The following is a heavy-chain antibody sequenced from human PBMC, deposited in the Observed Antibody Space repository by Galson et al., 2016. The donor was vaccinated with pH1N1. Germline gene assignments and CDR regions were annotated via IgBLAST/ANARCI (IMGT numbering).Heavy chain of an antibody. CDR1: GFTVSSNY. J-gene: IGHJ6*02. CDR2: IYSGGRT. CDR3: ARVGDFWSYYYYNMDV. D-gene: IGHD3-3*01. Sequence: GSLRLSCAASGFTVSSNYMSWVRQAPGKGLEWVSLIYSGGRTYYADSVKGRFTISRDNSKNTLYLQMNSLRVEDTAVYYCARVGDFWSYYYYNMDVWGQGTTVTVSS. V-gene: IGHV3-53*01.